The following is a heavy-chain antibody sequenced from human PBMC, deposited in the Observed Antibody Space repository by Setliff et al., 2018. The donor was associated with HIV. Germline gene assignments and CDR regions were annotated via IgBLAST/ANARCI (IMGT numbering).Heavy chain of an antibody. CDR2: IDPSDSYA. J-gene: IGHJ4*03. CDR1: GYSFSDYW. CDR3: ARRATDYGDK. V-gene: IGHV5-10-1*01. D-gene: IGHD4-17*01. Sequence: GESLKISCKAFGYSFSDYWITWVRQMPGKGLEWVATIDPSDSYANYSPSVEGHVTILADRSITTAYLQWSRLRASGTAIYYCARRATDYGDKRGQGTLVTVSS.